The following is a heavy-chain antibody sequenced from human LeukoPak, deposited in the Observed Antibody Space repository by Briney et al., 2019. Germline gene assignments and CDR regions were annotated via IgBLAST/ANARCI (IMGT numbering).Heavy chain of an antibody. Sequence: GGSLRLSCAASGFTFSSYSMNWVRQAPGKGLEWVSSISSGSSYIYYADSVEGRFTISRDNAKNSLYLQMNSLRAEDTAVYYCASTVAPYYYDSSGYYSRDYWGQGTLVTVSS. V-gene: IGHV3-21*01. CDR3: ASTVAPYYYDSSGYYSRDY. CDR2: ISSGSSYI. D-gene: IGHD3-22*01. CDR1: GFTFSSYS. J-gene: IGHJ4*02.